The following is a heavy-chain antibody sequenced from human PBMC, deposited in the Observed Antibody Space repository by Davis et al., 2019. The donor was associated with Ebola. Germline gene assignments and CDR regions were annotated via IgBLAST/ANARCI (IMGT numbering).Heavy chain of an antibody. Sequence: GGSLRLSCKASGNSFTSHWIGRVRQMPAKGMEWMGIIYTGDTDTRYNPSFRGQVTIPADKSMKTSFLQWTSLKASDTAMYYCASLRRTITGMDDAFDIWGQGTMVTVSP. CDR1: GNSFTSHW. CDR3: ASLRRTITGMDDAFDI. D-gene: IGHD1-20*01. J-gene: IGHJ3*02. CDR2: IYTGDTDT. V-gene: IGHV5-51*01.